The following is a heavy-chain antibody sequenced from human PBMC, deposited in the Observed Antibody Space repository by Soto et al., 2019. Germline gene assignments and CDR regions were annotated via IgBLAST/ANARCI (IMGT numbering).Heavy chain of an antibody. CDR2: ISSSSYI. Sequence: GGSLRLSCAASGFTFSSYSMNWVRQAPGKGLEWVSSISSSSYIYYADSVKGRFTISRDNAKNSLYLQMNSLRAEDTAVYYCARDPSITGTTGWGQGTLVTVSS. CDR3: ARDPSITGTTG. V-gene: IGHV3-21*01. CDR1: GFTFSSYS. J-gene: IGHJ4*02. D-gene: IGHD1-7*01.